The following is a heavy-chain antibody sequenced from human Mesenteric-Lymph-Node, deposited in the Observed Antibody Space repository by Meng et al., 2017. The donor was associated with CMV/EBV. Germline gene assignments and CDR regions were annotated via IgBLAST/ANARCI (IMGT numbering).Heavy chain of an antibody. Sequence: GESLKISCAASGFTFSSYWMHWVRQGPGKGLVWVSRINSDGSSTSYADSVKGRFTISRDNGKNTLYLQMNSLRADDTAIYYCAKDSYWGTQHFFESWGQGTLVTVSS. CDR1: GFTFSSYW. V-gene: IGHV3-74*01. CDR3: AKDSYWGTQHFFES. J-gene: IGHJ4*02. CDR2: INSDGSST. D-gene: IGHD7-27*01.